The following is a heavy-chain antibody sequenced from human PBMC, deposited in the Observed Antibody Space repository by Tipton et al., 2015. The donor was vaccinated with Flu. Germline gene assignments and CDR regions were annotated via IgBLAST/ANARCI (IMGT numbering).Heavy chain of an antibody. J-gene: IGHJ4*02. CDR2: ISYTGTT. D-gene: IGHD1-26*01. CDR3: ARDSGSYFDD. Sequence: GLVKPSETLSLTCTVSGGSIRSYFWSWIRQPPGKGLEWIGYISYTGTTYYNPSLKSRVTMSADTSKNQFSLKVSSVTAVDTAVYYCARDSGSYFDDWGQGTLVTVSS. CDR1: GGSIRSYF. V-gene: IGHV4-59*12.